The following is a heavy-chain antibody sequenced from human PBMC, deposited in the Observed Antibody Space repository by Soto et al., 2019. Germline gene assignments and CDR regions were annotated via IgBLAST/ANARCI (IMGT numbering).Heavy chain of an antibody. Sequence: GGSLRLSCAASGFTFSAYWMTWIRQAPGRGLEWVANIKPDGSDKFYVGSVKGRFTISRDNAKNSLYLQMNSLRDEDTAVYYCARDSVAWRYDSSGSTLRLPYYFDYWGQGTLVTSPQ. CDR1: GFTFSAYW. CDR2: IKPDGSDK. D-gene: IGHD3-22*01. J-gene: IGHJ4*02. CDR3: ARDSVAWRYDSSGSTLRLPYYFDY. V-gene: IGHV3-7*01.